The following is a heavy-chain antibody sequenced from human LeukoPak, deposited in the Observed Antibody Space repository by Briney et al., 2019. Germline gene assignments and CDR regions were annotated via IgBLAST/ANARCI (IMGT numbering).Heavy chain of an antibody. J-gene: IGHJ4*02. V-gene: IGHV4-34*01. CDR3: ARVSHAWPRPDY. Sequence: SETLSLTCAVYGGSFSGYYWSWICQPPGKGLEWIGEINHSGSTNYNPSLKSRVTISVDTSKNQFSLKLSSVTAADTAVYYCARVSHAWPRPDYWGQGTLVTVSS. CDR2: INHSGST. CDR1: GGSFSGYY.